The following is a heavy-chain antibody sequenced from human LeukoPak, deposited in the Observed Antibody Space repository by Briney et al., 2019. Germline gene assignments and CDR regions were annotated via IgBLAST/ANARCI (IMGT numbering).Heavy chain of an antibody. CDR3: ARYCSGGSCPLGDAFDI. V-gene: IGHV4-4*07. CDR1: GGSISIYY. J-gene: IGHJ3*02. Sequence: SETLSLTCTVSGGSISIYYGSCIRQPAGKGGEGIGRIYTRGITNYNPSLKSRVTMSVATSTTPLSLQMSSATAAETAVYSCARYCSGGSCPLGDAFDIWGQGTMVTVSS. CDR2: IYTRGIT. D-gene: IGHD2-15*01.